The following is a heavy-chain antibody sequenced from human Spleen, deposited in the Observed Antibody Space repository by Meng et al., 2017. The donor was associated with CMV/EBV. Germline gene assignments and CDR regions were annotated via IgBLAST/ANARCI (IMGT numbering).Heavy chain of an antibody. Sequence: KVSCKGSGYSFTSYWIGWVRQMPGKGLEWMGIIYPGDSDTRYSPSFLGQVTISADKSISTAYLQWNSLKASDTAMYYCARTIVAATRAYYFDYWGQGTLVTVSS. CDR3: ARTIVAATRAYYFDY. J-gene: IGHJ4*02. CDR2: IYPGDSDT. V-gene: IGHV5-51*01. D-gene: IGHD1-26*01. CDR1: GYSFTSYW.